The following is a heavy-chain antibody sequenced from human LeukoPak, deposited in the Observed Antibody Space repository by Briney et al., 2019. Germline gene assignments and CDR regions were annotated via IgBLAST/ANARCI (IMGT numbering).Heavy chain of an antibody. V-gene: IGHV3-30*02. Sequence: PGGSLRLSCAASGFTFSSYGMHWVRQAPGKGLEWVAFIRYDGSNKYYADSVKGRFTISRDNSKNTVYLQMNSLRAEDTAVYYCAKGVFVVVPAAIQRVYFDYWGQGTLVTVSS. CDR1: GFTFSSYG. CDR3: AKGVFVVVPAAIQRVYFDY. D-gene: IGHD2-2*02. J-gene: IGHJ4*02. CDR2: IRYDGSNK.